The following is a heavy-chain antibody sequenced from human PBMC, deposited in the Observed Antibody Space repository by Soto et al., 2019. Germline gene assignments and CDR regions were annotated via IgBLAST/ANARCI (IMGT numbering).Heavy chain of an antibody. V-gene: IGHV4-59*02. CDR2: TPYTGNT. D-gene: IGHD5-18*01. Sequence: SATMFFTNFFSGFSVTSHHWSGIRQFPGQGLEWIAYTPYTGNTNYNPSLQSRVTISLDTSKNQLSLKLTSMTAADTAGYYCARHIHAGFTRYVDQWGSGPLVT. CDR1: GFSVTSHH. CDR3: ARHIHAGFTRYVDQ. J-gene: IGHJ4*03.